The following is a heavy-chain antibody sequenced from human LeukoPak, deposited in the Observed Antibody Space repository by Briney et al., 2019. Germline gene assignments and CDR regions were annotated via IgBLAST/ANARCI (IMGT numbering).Heavy chain of an antibody. Sequence: GGSLRLSCAASGFTFSSYVINWVRQAPGKGLEWVSGISGNGGSTSYADSVKGRFTISRDTSKNTLYLHMNSLRADDTAVYYCAKRLSTSSWYSSFDMWGQGTMVTVSS. J-gene: IGHJ3*02. CDR2: ISGNGGST. D-gene: IGHD6-13*01. CDR3: AKRLSTSSWYSSFDM. CDR1: GFTFSSYV. V-gene: IGHV3-23*01.